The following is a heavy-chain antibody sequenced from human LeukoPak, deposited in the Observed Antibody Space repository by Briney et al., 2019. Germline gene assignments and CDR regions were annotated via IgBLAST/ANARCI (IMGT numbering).Heavy chain of an antibody. V-gene: IGHV5-51*01. CDR2: IYPGDSDT. CDR3: ASRKKGMATAGFDY. CDR1: GYSFTTYW. Sequence: GESLKISCKGSGYSFTTYWIGWVRLMPGKGLEWMGIIYPGDSDTRYSPSFQGQVTISAEKSISTAYLQWSSLKASDTALYYCASRKKGMATAGFDYWGQGTLVTVSS. J-gene: IGHJ4*02. D-gene: IGHD5-24*01.